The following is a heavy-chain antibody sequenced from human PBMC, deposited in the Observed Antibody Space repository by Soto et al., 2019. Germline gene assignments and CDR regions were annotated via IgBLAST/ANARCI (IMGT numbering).Heavy chain of an antibody. CDR3: ARTSAAGKYYYGMDV. J-gene: IGHJ6*02. D-gene: IGHD6-13*01. CDR2: ISAFNGDT. V-gene: IGHV1-18*01. CDR1: GYTFTTYG. Sequence: ASVKVSCKASGYTFTTYGITWVRQAPGQGLEWMGSISAFNGDTNYAQNLQGQVTISADKSISTAYLQWSSLKASDTAMYYCARTSAAGKYYYGMDVWGQGTTVTVSS.